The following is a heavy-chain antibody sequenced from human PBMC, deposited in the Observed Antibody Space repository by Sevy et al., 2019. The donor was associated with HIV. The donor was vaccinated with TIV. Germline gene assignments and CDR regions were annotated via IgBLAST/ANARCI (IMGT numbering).Heavy chain of an antibody. J-gene: IGHJ5*02. CDR2: ISSDGDNT. CDR1: GFTFNDYA. Sequence: GGSLRLSCAASGFTFNDYALHWVRQAPGKGLEWVAIISSDGDNTYYADTVKGRFTISRDKSKNTVYLQMNRLRAEDTAFYYWVREGAPYRNIRYCSGNNCFYNWFDPWGQGTLVTVSS. V-gene: IGHV3-30-3*01. D-gene: IGHD2-15*01. CDR3: VREGAPYRNIRYCSGNNCFYNWFDP.